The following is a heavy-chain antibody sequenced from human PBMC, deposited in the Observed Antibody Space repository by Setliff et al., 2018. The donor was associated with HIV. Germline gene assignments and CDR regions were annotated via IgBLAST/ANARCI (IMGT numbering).Heavy chain of an antibody. CDR3: ARTARVFDF. Sequence: SETLSLTCTVSDDSITGYYWSWIRQSTGQGLQCIGYIFESGGTNYNPSLRSRVTISMDTSKRQFSLTLTSVTAADTAVYYCARTARVFDFWGQGILVTVSS. CDR2: IFESGGT. CDR1: DDSITGYY. V-gene: IGHV4-4*09. J-gene: IGHJ4*02.